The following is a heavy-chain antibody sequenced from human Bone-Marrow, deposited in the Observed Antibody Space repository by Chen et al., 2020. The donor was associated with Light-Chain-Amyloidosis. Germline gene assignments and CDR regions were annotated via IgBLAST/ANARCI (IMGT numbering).Heavy chain of an antibody. CDR1: GFTFRKSC. D-gene: IGHD3-22*01. V-gene: IGHV3-21*01. CDR2: ISGSNKYI. CDR3: ARVDYYDNSGDHERLNE. Sequence: SGGGLVKPGGSLRLSCATSGFTFRKSCFSWVRQAPGKGLEWVSSISGSNKYIFYANSGKGRFTIPKDNDERSVNLQMNSLSVEDTAVYYCARVDYYDNSGDHERLNEWGKGTLVTVSS. J-gene: IGHJ4*02.